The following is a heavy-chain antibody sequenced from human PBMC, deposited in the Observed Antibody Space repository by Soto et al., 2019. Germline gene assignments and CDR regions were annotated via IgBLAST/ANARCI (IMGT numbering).Heavy chain of an antibody. V-gene: IGHV3-49*04. CDR1: GFTFGDYA. Sequence: QPGGSLRLSCTASGFTFGDYAMSWVRQAPGKGLEWVGFIRSKAYGGTTEYAASVKGRFTISRDDSKSIAYLQMNSLKTEDTAVYYCTRDLDYGEREFYYYDMDVWSQGTTVTVSS. CDR2: IRSKAYGGTT. CDR3: TRDLDYGEREFYYYDMDV. J-gene: IGHJ6*02. D-gene: IGHD4-17*01.